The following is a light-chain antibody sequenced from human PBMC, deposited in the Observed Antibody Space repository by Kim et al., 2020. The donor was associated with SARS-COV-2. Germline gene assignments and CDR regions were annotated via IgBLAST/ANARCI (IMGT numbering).Light chain of an antibody. CDR2: GKN. Sequence: SSELTQDPAVSVALGQTVRITCPGDSLRSYYTTWYQQKPGQAPIVVVYGKNNRPSGIPDRFSGSSSGNTASLTITGTQAGDEADNYCNSRDKNDYVLFGG. CDR3: NSRDKNDYVL. J-gene: IGLJ2*01. V-gene: IGLV3-19*01. CDR1: SLRSYY.